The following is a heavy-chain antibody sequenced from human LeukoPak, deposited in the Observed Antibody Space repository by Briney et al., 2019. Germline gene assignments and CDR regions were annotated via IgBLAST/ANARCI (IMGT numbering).Heavy chain of an antibody. J-gene: IGHJ6*02. CDR1: GGSISSGGYY. CDR2: IYYSGST. Sequence: SETLSLTCTVSGGSISSGGYYWSWIRQHPGKGLEWIGYIYYSGSTYYNPSLKSRVTISVDTSKNQFSLKLSSVTAADTAVYYCARDSSNSHYYYHYGMDVWGQGTTVTVSS. CDR3: ARDSSNSHYYYHYGMDV. D-gene: IGHD4-23*01. V-gene: IGHV4-31*03.